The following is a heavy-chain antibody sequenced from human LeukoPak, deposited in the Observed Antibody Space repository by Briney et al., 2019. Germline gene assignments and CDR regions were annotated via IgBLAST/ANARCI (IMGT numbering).Heavy chain of an antibody. CDR1: GFTFSSYE. J-gene: IGHJ3*02. CDR2: ISSSGSTI. CDR3: ARERPPYDILTGHEATDAFDI. V-gene: IGHV3-48*03. D-gene: IGHD3-9*01. Sequence: PGGSLRLSCAASGFTFSSYEMNWVRQAPGKGLEWVSYISSSGSTIYYADSVKGRFTISRDNAKNSLYLQMNSLRAEDTAVYYCARERPPYDILTGHEATDAFDIWGQGTMVTVSS.